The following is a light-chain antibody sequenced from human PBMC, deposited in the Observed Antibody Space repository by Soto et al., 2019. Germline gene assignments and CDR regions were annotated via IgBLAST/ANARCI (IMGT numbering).Light chain of an antibody. J-gene: IGKJ2*01. CDR3: QQYDNLPT. CDR1: QDIANY. V-gene: IGKV1-33*01. CDR2: DAS. Sequence: DLQMTQSPSSLSASVGDRVTITCQASQDIANYLNWYQQKPGKAPKLLIYDASTLETGVPSRFSGSGSGTAFTFTISSLQPEDIATYYCQQYDNLPTFGQGTKLEIK.